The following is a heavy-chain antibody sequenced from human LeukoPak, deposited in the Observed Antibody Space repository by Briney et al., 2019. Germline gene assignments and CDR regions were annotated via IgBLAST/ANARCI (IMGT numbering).Heavy chain of an antibody. CDR3: ATSIAVARGVDY. Sequence: PGGSLRLSCAASGFTFDDYAMHWVRQAPGKGLEWVSGISWNSGSIGYADSVKGRFTISRDNAKNSLYLQMNSLRAEDTAVYYCATSIAVARGVDYWGQGTLVTVSS. D-gene: IGHD6-19*01. J-gene: IGHJ4*02. CDR2: ISWNSGSI. V-gene: IGHV3-9*01. CDR1: GFTFDDYA.